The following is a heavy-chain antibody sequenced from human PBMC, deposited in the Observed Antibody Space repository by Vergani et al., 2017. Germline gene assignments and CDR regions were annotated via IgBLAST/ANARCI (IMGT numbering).Heavy chain of an antibody. CDR2: IWYDGSNK. CDR3: ARDRIAASRPGELYFDY. V-gene: IGHV3-33*01. J-gene: IGHJ4*02. D-gene: IGHD3-16*01. Sequence: QVQLVESGGGVVQPGRSLRLSCAASGFTFSSYGMHWVRQAPGKGLEWVAVIWYDGSNKYYADSVKGRFHISRDNSKNTLYLQMNSLRAEDTAVYYCARDRIAASRPGELYFDYWGQGTLVTVSS. CDR1: GFTFSSYG.